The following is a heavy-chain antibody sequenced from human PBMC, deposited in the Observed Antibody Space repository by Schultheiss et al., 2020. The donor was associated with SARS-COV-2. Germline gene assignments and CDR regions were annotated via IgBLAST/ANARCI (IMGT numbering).Heavy chain of an antibody. J-gene: IGHJ6*02. D-gene: IGHD5-18*01. Sequence: SETLSLTCNVSASSISGYYWAWIRQPPGKGLEWIGYIYYSGSTDYNPSLKSRVTISVDTSKNQFSLKLSSVTAADTAVYYCARGEYSYRYVDNYYYGLDVWGQGTTVTVSS. CDR1: ASSISGYY. V-gene: IGHV4-59*01. CDR2: IYYSGST. CDR3: ARGEYSYRYVDNYYYGLDV.